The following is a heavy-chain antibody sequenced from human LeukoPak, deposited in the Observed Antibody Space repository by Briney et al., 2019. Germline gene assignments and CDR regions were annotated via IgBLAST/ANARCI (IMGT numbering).Heavy chain of an antibody. CDR2: INAGNGNT. Sequence: GASVKVSCKASGYTFTSYAMHWVRQAPGQRLEWMGWINAGNGNTKYSQKFQGRVTMTTDTSTSTAYMELRSLRSDDTAVYYCARGAPYTNHLRIDYWGQGTLVTVSS. CDR3: ARGAPYTNHLRIDY. CDR1: GYTFTSYA. J-gene: IGHJ4*02. V-gene: IGHV1-3*01.